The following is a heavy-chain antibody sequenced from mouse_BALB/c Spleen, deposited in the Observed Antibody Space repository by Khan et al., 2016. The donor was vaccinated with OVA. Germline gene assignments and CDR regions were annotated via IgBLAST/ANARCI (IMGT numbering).Heavy chain of an antibody. CDR3: ARNFDDSVEYFDV. V-gene: IGHV2-9*02. Sequence: QVQLKQSGPGLVAPSQSLSITCTVSGFSLISYAVHWVRQPPGKGLEWLGVIWAGGSTNSNSALMSRLRISQANSKSQVFLTMNSLQIDDTAMYDCARNFDDSVEYFDVWGAGTTVTVSS. CDR2: IWAGGST. D-gene: IGHD2-13*01. J-gene: IGHJ1*01. CDR1: GFSLISYA.